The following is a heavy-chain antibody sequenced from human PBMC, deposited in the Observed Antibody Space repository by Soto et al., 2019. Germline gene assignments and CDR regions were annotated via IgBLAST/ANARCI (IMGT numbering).Heavy chain of an antibody. Sequence: GGSLRLSCAASGFTFSSYAMHWVRQAPGKGLEWVAVIWYDGSNKYYADSVKGQFTISRDNSKNTLYLQMNSLRAEDTAVYYCARGDYSSSSHNYYYYYMDVWGKGTTVTVSS. CDR1: GFTFSSYA. CDR3: ARGDYSSSSHNYYYYYMDV. V-gene: IGHV3-33*01. D-gene: IGHD6-6*01. J-gene: IGHJ6*03. CDR2: IWYDGSNK.